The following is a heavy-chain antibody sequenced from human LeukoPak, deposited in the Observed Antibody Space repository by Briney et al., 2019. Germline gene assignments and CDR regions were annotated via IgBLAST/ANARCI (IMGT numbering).Heavy chain of an antibody. CDR2: MHHCGST. V-gene: IGHV4-34*01. J-gene: IGHJ4*02. CDR3: ARANWEHYFDY. Sequence: KSSETLSLTCAVYGGSFSGYYWTWIRQPPGKGLDWIGEMHHCGSTNYHPSLKSRVTISVDTSKHQFSLKLSSVTAADTAVYYCARANWEHYFDYWGQGTLVTVSS. CDR1: GGSFSGYY. D-gene: IGHD7-27*01.